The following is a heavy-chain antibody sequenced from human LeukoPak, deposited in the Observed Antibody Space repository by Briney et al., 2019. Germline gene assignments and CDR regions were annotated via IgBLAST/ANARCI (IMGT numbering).Heavy chain of an antibody. CDR1: GFSFSSYA. Sequence: PGGSLRLSCAASGFSFSSYAMSWVRQAPGKGLEWMGGFDPEDGETIYAQKFQGRVTMTEDTSTDTAYMELSSLRSEDTAVYYCATGNYYDSSDFDYWGQGTLVTVSS. CDR3: ATGNYYDSSDFDY. V-gene: IGHV1-24*01. J-gene: IGHJ4*02. CDR2: FDPEDGET. D-gene: IGHD3-22*01.